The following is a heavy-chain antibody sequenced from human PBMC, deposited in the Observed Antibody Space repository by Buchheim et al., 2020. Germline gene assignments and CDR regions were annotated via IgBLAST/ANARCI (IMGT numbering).Heavy chain of an antibody. Sequence: EVQLVESGGDLVQPGGSLRLSCAASGFTFSNNHMNWVRQAPGKGLEWISYMSSTNEIHYADSVRGRFTISRDNAYNSLYLQMNSLRDDDTAVYYCVRDHNWAFENWGQGTL. D-gene: IGHD1-1*01. CDR1: GFTFSNNH. V-gene: IGHV3-48*02. CDR2: MSSTNEI. CDR3: VRDHNWAFEN. J-gene: IGHJ4*02.